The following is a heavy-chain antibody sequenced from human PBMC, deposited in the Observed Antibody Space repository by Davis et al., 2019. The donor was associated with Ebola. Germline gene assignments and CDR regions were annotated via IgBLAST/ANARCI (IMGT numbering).Heavy chain of an antibody. CDR3: ASRDYYYGMDV. CDR2: IYYSGST. Sequence: PGGSLRLSCTVSGGSISSYYWSWIRQPPGKGLEWIGYIYYSGSTNYNPSLKSRVTISVDTSKNQFSLKLSSVTAADTAVYYCASRDYYYGMDVWGQGTTVTVSS. V-gene: IGHV4-59*01. J-gene: IGHJ6*02. CDR1: GGSISSYY.